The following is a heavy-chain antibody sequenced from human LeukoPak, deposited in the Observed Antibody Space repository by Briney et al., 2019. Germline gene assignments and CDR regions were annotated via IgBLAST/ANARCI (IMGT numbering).Heavy chain of an antibody. Sequence: PGGSLRLSCAASGFTFSSYAMSWVRQAPGKGLEWVSAISGSGGSTYYADSVKGRFTISRDNSKNTLYLQMNSLRAEDTAVYYCSSLYYYDSSGYTIFDCWGQGTLVTVSS. D-gene: IGHD3-22*01. J-gene: IGHJ4*02. V-gene: IGHV3-23*01. CDR2: ISGSGGST. CDR3: SSLYYYDSSGYTIFDC. CDR1: GFTFSSYA.